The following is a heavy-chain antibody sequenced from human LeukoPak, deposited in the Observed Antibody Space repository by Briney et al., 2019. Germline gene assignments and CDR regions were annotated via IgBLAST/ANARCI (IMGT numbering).Heavy chain of an antibody. CDR1: GFTFSSYA. Sequence: GGSLRLSCAASGFTFSSYAMSWIRQAPGKGLEWVSYISSSGSTIYYADSVKGRFTISRDNAKNSLYLQMNSLRAEDTAVYYCAREGRTHGSPDGFDYWGQGTLVTVSS. J-gene: IGHJ4*02. D-gene: IGHD1-26*01. CDR3: AREGRTHGSPDGFDY. CDR2: ISSSGSTI. V-gene: IGHV3-11*01.